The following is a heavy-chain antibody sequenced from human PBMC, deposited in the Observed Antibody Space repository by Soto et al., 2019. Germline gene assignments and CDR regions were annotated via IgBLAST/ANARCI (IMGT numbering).Heavy chain of an antibody. D-gene: IGHD3-10*01. CDR2: LAYDGNNK. Sequence: GGSLRLSCSASGFIFRAYAMHWVRQAPGKGLDWVAVLAYDGNNKYYADSVKGRFTISRDNSKNTLYLQMSSLRPEDTAVYYCARGLSGGVDYWGQGTPVTVSS. CDR3: ARGLSGGVDY. CDR1: GFIFRAYA. J-gene: IGHJ4*02. V-gene: IGHV3-30-3*01.